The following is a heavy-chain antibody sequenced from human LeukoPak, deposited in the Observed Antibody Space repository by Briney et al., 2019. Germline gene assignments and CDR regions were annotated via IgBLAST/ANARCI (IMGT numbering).Heavy chain of an antibody. CDR3: ARGLRRWLRDPFDY. D-gene: IGHD5-12*01. CDR2: INHSGST. Sequence: SEVLSLTCAVYGGSFSGYYWSWIRQPPGRGLEWIGEINHSGSTNYNPSLKSRVTISVDTSKNQFSLKLSSVTAANTAVYYCARGLRRWLRDPFDYWGQGTLVTVSS. V-gene: IGHV4-34*01. J-gene: IGHJ4*02. CDR1: GGSFSGYY.